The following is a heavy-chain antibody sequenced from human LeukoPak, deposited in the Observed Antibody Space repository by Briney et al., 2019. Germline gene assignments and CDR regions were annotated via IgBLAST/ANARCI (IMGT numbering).Heavy chain of an antibody. D-gene: IGHD3-22*01. CDR1: GGSFSGYC. V-gene: IGHV4-34*01. Sequence: SETLSLTCAVYGGSFSGYCWSWIRQPPGKGLEWIGEINHSGSTNYNPSLKSRVTISVDTSKNQFSLKLSSVTAADTAVYYCARSRHYYYDSSGYPPYFDYWGQGTLVTVSS. CDR3: ARSRHYYYDSSGYPPYFDY. J-gene: IGHJ4*02. CDR2: INHSGST.